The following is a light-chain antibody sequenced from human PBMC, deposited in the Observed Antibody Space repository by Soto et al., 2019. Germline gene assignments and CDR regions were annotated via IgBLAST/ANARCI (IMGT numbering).Light chain of an antibody. CDR2: AAS. CDR3: QQGKSLGRT. J-gene: IGKJ1*01. V-gene: IGKV1-39*01. Sequence: DIQMTQSPSSLSASVGDRVTITCRASQSISSYLNWYQQKPGKAPKLLIYAASSLQSGVPSRFSGSGSGTDFTLTISSLQPEDVAIYYCQQGKSLGRTFGQGTKVDIK. CDR1: QSISSY.